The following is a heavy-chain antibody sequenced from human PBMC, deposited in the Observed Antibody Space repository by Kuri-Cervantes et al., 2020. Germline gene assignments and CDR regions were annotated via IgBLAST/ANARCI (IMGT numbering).Heavy chain of an antibody. CDR1: GFTFSSYA. J-gene: IGHJ3*02. CDR2: ISYDGSNK. V-gene: IGHV3-30*04. Sequence: GESLKISCAASGFTFSSYAMHWVRQAPGKGLEWVAVISYDGSNKYYADSVKGRFTISRDNANNSLHLQMNSLRVEDTALYYCAKGGSGWYGSAFDIWGQGTMVTVSS. D-gene: IGHD6-19*01. CDR3: AKGGSGWYGSAFDI.